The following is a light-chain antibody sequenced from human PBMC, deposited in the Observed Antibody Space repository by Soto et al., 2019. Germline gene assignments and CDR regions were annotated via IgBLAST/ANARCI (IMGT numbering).Light chain of an antibody. CDR3: QSYDNNLEI. CDR2: GNT. J-gene: IGLJ2*01. CDR1: SSNIGSTYD. Sequence: QSVLTQPPSVSGAPGQRVTISCTGRSSNIGSTYDVQWFQQLPGTAPKLLIYGNTNRPSGVPDRFSGSKSGTSASLAITGLQAEDEADYYCQSYDNNLEIFGGGTQLT. V-gene: IGLV1-40*01.